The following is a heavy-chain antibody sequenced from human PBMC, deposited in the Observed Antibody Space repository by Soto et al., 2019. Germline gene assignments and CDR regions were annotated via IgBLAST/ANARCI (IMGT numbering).Heavy chain of an antibody. CDR2: IYHSGST. V-gene: IGHV4-38-2*01. Sequence: SETLTLTCAVSGYSISSGYYWGWIRQPPGKGLEWIGSIYHSGSTYYNPSLKSRVTISVDTSKNQFSLKLSSVTAAHTAVYYCAWHTGWFDPWGQGTLVAVSS. D-gene: IGHD2-2*02. CDR1: GYSISSGYY. CDR3: AWHTGWFDP. J-gene: IGHJ5*02.